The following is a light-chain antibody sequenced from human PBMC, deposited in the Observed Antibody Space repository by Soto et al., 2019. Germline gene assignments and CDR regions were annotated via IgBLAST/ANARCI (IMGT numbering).Light chain of an antibody. CDR1: SSDIGGYNY. Sequence: QSAVTQPASVAGSPGQSITISCTGTSSDIGGYNYVSWYQQHPGKAPKLMIYEVSNRPSGVSNRFSGSKSGNTASLTISGLQAEVESDYYCTSYTSSSTLGFGGGTKLTVL. CDR3: TSYTSSSTLG. J-gene: IGLJ3*02. CDR2: EVS. V-gene: IGLV2-14*01.